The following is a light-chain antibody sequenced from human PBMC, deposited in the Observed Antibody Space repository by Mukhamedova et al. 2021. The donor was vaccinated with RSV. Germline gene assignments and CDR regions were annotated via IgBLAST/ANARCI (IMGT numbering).Light chain of an antibody. CDR3: QSADSSGTYV. J-gene: IGLJ1*01. V-gene: IGLV3-25*01. CDR1: ALPKQY. Sequence: ITCSGDALPKQYAYWYQQKPGQAPVLVIYKDSERPSGIPERFSGSSSGTTVTLTISGVQAEEEADYYCQSADSSGTYVFGTGTKV. CDR2: KDS.